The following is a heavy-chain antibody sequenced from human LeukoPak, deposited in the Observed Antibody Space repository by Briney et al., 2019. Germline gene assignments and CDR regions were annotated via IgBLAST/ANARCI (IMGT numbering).Heavy chain of an antibody. J-gene: IGHJ4*02. V-gene: IGHV4-61*02. CDR2: IYTSGST. CDR1: GGSISSGSYY. CDR3: ARASPEGYSSSSGFDY. Sequence: PSQTLSLTCTVSGGSISSGSYYWSWIRQPAGKGLEWIGRIYTSGSTNYNPSLKSRVTMSVDTSKNQFSLKLSSVTAADTAVYYCARASPEGYSSSSGFDYWGQGTLVTVSS. D-gene: IGHD6-6*01.